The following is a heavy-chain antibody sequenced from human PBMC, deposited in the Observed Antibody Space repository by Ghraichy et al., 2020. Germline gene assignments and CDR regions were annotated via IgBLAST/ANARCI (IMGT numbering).Heavy chain of an antibody. Sequence: GALRLSCAASGFTFSSYSMNWVRQAPGKGLEWVSSISSSSSYIYYADSVKGRFTISRDNAKNSLYLQMNSLRAEDTAVYYCAVLGYCSGGSCYPLDYWGQGTLVTVSS. CDR2: ISSSSSYI. J-gene: IGHJ4*02. CDR3: AVLGYCSGGSCYPLDY. V-gene: IGHV3-21*01. D-gene: IGHD2-15*01. CDR1: GFTFSSYS.